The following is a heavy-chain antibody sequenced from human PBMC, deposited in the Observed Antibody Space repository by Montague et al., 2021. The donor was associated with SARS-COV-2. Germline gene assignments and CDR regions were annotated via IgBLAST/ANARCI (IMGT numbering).Heavy chain of an antibody. CDR1: GGSLSGYY. CDR2: INHSANT. V-gene: IGHV4-34*01. Sequence: SETLSLTCAVHGGSLSGYYWSWIRRPPEKGLEWIGEINHSANTKXNPSLKSPVTISIDTSKNQFSLKMTSVTAADTATYYCASGIYPSGSYYNRYYYGLNIWGPGTTVIVSS. D-gene: IGHD3-10*01. J-gene: IGHJ6*02. CDR3: ASGIYPSGSYYNRYYYGLNI.